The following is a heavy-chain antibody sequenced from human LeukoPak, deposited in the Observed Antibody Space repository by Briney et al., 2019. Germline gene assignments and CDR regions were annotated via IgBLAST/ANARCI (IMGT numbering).Heavy chain of an antibody. CDR1: GFTFSDYA. D-gene: IGHD3-9*01. Sequence: PGGSLRLSCAASGFTFSDYAMHWVRQAPGKGLEWVAVIWYDGSNKYYRDSIKGRFTISRDNSKNTLYLQMNSLRAEDTAVYYCAKGLTRRYLDYWGQGTLVTVSS. J-gene: IGHJ4*02. CDR2: IWYDGSNK. V-gene: IGHV3-33*06. CDR3: AKGLTRRYLDY.